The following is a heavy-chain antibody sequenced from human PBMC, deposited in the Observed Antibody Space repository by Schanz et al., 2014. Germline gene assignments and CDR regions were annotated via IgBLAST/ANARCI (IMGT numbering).Heavy chain of an antibody. CDR1: GYTFTSSG. CDR2: INGYNAHT. CDR3: ARESVSRTRLFDP. Sequence: QVQLVQSGAEVKKPGTSVKVSCKASGYTFTSSGFSWVRQAPGQGLEWMGWINGYNAHTNYAKNFQGRVTMTKDTSINTVYMAMSQLTSDDTAVYYCARESVSRTRLFDPWGQGTLVTVSS. J-gene: IGHJ5*02. D-gene: IGHD3-3*01. V-gene: IGHV1-18*01.